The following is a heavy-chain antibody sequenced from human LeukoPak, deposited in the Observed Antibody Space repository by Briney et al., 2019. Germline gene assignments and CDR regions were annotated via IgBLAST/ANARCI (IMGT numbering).Heavy chain of an antibody. J-gene: IGHJ4*02. D-gene: IGHD6-19*01. CDR3: ARDWSRGGWYAELDS. CDR2: ISGSSSPI. V-gene: IGHV3-48*04. CDR1: GFTFSSYG. Sequence: GGSLRLSCAASGFTFSSYGMNWVRQAPGKGLEWISYISGSSSPIYYADSMRGRFTISRDNAKNSLYLQMNSLRAEDTAEYYCARDWSRGGWYAELDSWGQGTLVTVSS.